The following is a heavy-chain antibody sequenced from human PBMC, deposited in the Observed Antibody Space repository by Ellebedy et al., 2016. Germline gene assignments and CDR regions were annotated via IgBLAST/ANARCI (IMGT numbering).Heavy chain of an antibody. J-gene: IGHJ5*02. CDR3: ARDFPHNWFDI. Sequence: GESLKISXAASGFTFNNYGMHWVRQAPGKGLEWVAFISYDGSNKNYADSVKGRFTISRDNSKNTLHLQMNSLRAEDTAVYYCARDFPHNWFDIWGQGILVTVSS. CDR2: ISYDGSNK. CDR1: GFTFNNYG. V-gene: IGHV3-30*03.